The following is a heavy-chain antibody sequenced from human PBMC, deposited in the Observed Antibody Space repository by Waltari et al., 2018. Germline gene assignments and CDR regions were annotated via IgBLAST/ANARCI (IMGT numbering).Heavy chain of an antibody. CDR3: ASYYGYFDWLLIDY. Sequence: QVQLVESGGGLVKPGGSLRLSCAASGFPFSEYYMSWSSQAPGKGLEWVSYISSSSSYTNYADPVKGRFTISRDNAKNSLYLQMNSLRAEDTAVYYCASYYGYFDWLLIDYWGQGTLVTVSS. CDR1: GFPFSEYY. D-gene: IGHD3-9*01. V-gene: IGHV3-11*06. J-gene: IGHJ4*02. CDR2: ISSSSSYT.